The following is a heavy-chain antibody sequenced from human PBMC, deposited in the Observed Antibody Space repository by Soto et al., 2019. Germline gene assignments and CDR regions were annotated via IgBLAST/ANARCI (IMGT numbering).Heavy chain of an antibody. V-gene: IGHV3-11*01. CDR3: ARDILVTSGMDV. CDR2: IGSSGTTI. Sequence: GGSLRLCCAASGFTFRDSHMSWIRQAPGKGLEWVSYIGSSGTTIYYADSVKGRFTISRDNAKNSLYLQMNSLRAEDTAIYYCARDILVTSGMDVWGQGTTVTVSS. D-gene: IGHD2-21*01. J-gene: IGHJ6*02. CDR1: GFTFRDSH.